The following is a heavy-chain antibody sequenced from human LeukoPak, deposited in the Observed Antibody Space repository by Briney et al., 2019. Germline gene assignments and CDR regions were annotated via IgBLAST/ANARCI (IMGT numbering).Heavy chain of an antibody. D-gene: IGHD3-22*01. CDR1: GGSISSGGYY. CDR3: ASQKYYYDSSGYDY. V-gene: IGHV4-31*03. J-gene: IGHJ4*02. CDR2: IYYSGST. Sequence: SETLSLTCTVSGGSISSGGYYWSWIRQHPGKGLEWIGYIYYSGSTYYNPSLKSRDTISVDTSKNQFSLKLSSVTAADTAVYYCASQKYYYDSSGYDYWGQGTLVTVSS.